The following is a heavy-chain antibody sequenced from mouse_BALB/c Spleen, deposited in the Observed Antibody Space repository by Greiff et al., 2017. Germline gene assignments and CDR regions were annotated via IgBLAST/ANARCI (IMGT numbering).Heavy chain of an antibody. CDR1: GYTFTDYN. J-gene: IGHJ2*01. CDR2: INPNNGGT. V-gene: IGHV1-18*01. CDR3: ARRRTGCFDY. Sequence: EVKLMESGPELVKPGASVKIPCKASGYTFTDYNMDWVKQSHGKSLEWIGDINPNNGGTIYNQKFKGKATLTVDKSSSTAYMELRSLTSEDTAVYYCARRRTGCFDYWGQGTTLTVSS.